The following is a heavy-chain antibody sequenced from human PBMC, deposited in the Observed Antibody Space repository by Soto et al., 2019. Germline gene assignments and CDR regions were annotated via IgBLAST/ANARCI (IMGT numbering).Heavy chain of an antibody. CDR1: GFTFDVYA. Sequence: EVQLVESGGGLVQPGRSLRLSCAASGFTFDVYAMHWVRQAPGKGLEWVSGISWNSGRLGYADSVKGRFAISRDNAKNSLILQMKSLRAEDTALYYCAKGVGARCCGGSCYAVFDYWGQGTLVTVSS. CDR2: ISWNSGRL. CDR3: AKGVGARCCGGSCYAVFDY. D-gene: IGHD2-15*01. V-gene: IGHV3-9*01. J-gene: IGHJ4*02.